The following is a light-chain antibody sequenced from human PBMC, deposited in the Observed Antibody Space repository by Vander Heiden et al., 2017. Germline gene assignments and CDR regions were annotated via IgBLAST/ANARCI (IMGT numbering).Light chain of an antibody. CDR3: MQAV. J-gene: IGKJ2*01. CDR2: LGS. CDR1: QSLLHSNGYNY. V-gene: IGKV2-28*01. Sequence: DIVMTQSPLSLPVTPGEPASISCRSSQSLLHSNGYNYLDWYLQKPGQSPQLLIYLGSNRASGVTDRFSGSGSGTDFTRKISRVEAEDVGVYYCMQAVFGKGTKLQIK.